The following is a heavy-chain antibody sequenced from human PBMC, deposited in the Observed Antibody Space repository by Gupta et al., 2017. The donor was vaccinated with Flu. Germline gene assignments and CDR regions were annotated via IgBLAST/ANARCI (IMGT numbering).Heavy chain of an antibody. Sequence: EAQLVESGGNLVQPGGSLRLSCAASGFTFSSHWMSWVRQAQGKGLEWVANIRQDGREKDYVDSVKGRFTISRDNAKNSLFLKMNSLRAEDTAVYYCVADPGDCSTGDCYPDYWGQGTLVTVST. D-gene: IGHD2-21*02. CDR1: GFTFSSHW. CDR3: VADPGDCSTGDCYPDY. CDR2: IRQDGREK. V-gene: IGHV3-7*02. J-gene: IGHJ4*02.